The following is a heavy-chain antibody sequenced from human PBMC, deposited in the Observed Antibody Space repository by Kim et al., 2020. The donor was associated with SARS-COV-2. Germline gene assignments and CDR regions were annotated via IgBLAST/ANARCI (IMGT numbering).Heavy chain of an antibody. D-gene: IGHD4-17*01. V-gene: IGHV4-59*08. CDR3: ARQAGDDGDEAFDY. J-gene: IGHJ4*02. Sequence: TPSLKSRVTISVDTSKNQFSLKLSSVTAADTAVYYCARQAGDDGDEAFDYWGQGTLVTVSA.